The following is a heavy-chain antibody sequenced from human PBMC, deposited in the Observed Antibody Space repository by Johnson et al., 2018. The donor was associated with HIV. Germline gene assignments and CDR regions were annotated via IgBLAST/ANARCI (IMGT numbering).Heavy chain of an antibody. D-gene: IGHD1-1*01. Sequence: QVQLVESGGGVVQPGRSLRLSCVASGFTFSSYAMHWVRQAPGKGLEWVAVISYDGSNKYYADSVKGRFTISRDNSKNTLYLQMGSLRAEDMAVYYCARDTWNDEGGAFDIWGQGTMVTVSS. CDR2: ISYDGSNK. CDR1: GFTFSSYA. V-gene: IGHV3-30*14. J-gene: IGHJ3*02. CDR3: ARDTWNDEGGAFDI.